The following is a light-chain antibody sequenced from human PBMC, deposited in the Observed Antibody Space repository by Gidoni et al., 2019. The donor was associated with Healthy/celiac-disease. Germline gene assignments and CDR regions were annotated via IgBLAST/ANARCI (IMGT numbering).Light chain of an antibody. V-gene: IGKV1-5*03. CDR1: QSISSW. CDR2: KAS. Sequence: DIHMTHSPSTLSASVGDRVTITCRPSQSISSWLAWYQQKPGKAPKLLIYKASSLESGVPSRFSGSGSGTEFTLTISSLQPDDFATYYCQQYNSYSGTFGQXTKVEIK. CDR3: QQYNSYSGT. J-gene: IGKJ1*01.